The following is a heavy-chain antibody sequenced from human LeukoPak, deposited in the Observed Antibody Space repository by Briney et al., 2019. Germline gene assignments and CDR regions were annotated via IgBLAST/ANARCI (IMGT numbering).Heavy chain of an antibody. CDR3: ARCGGSCYHLDY. V-gene: IGHV3-21*01. Sequence: GGSLRLSCAASGFTFSSYSMNWVRQAPGKGLEWVSPISSSSSYIYYADSVKGRFTISRDNAKNSLYLQMNSLRAEGTAVYYCARCGGSCYHLDYWGQGTLVTVSS. CDR1: GFTFSSYS. D-gene: IGHD2-15*01. CDR2: ISSSSSYI. J-gene: IGHJ4*02.